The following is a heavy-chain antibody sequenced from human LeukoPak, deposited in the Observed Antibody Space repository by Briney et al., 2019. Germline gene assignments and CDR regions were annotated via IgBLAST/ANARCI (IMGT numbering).Heavy chain of an antibody. CDR3: ARSGSYYSFGY. CDR1: GYTFTSYA. Sequence: EASVNVSCKASGYTFTSYAMHWVRQAPGQRLEWMGWINAGNGNTKYSQKFQGRVTITRDTSASTAYMELSSLRSEDTAVYYCARSGSYYSFGYWGQGTLVTVSS. V-gene: IGHV1-3*01. D-gene: IGHD1-26*01. CDR2: INAGNGNT. J-gene: IGHJ4*02.